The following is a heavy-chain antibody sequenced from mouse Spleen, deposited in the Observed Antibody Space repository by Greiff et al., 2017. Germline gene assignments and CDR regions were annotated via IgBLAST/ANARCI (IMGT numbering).Heavy chain of an antibody. CDR1: GYAFSSYW. CDR2: IYPGDGDT. D-gene: IGHD1-1*01. V-gene: IGHV1-80*01. CDR3: ARDGSSSYYFDY. J-gene: IGHJ2*01. Sequence: VMLVESGAELVKPGASVKISCKASGYAFSSYWMNWVKQRPGKGLEWIGQIYPGDGDTNYNGKFKGKATLTADKSSSTAYMQLSSLTSEDSAVYFCARDGSSSYYFDYWGQGTTLTVSS.